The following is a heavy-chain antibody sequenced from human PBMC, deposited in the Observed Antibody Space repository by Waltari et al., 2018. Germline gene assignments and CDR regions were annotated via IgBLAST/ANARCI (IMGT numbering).Heavy chain of an antibody. Sequence: QVQLVESGGGVVQPGRSLRLSCAASGFTFSNNGMHWVRQAPGKGLEWVAVIWYDGSNKYYADSVKGRFTISRDNSKNTLYLQMNSLRAEDTAVYYCARYYYDSSGYLDYWGQGTLVTVSS. D-gene: IGHD3-22*01. CDR3: ARYYYDSSGYLDY. V-gene: IGHV3-33*01. CDR2: IWYDGSNK. CDR1: GFTFSNNG. J-gene: IGHJ4*02.